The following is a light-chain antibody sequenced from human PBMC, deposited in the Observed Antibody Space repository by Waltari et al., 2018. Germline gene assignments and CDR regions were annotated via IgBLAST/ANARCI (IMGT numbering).Light chain of an antibody. J-gene: IGKJ5*01. V-gene: IGKV3-15*01. CDR1: QSINSN. CDR3: QQYDKWPPIT. CDR2: GAF. Sequence: MTQSPPTLSLSPGDKATLSCRASQSINSNLAWYQQTPGQAPRLLIYGAFTRATGVPGRFSGSGSGTDFTLTISGLRSEDFAVYYCQQYDKWPPITFGQGTRL.